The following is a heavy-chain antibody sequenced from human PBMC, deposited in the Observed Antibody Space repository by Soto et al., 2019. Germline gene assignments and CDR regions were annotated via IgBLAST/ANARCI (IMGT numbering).Heavy chain of an antibody. Sequence: GGSLRLSCAASGFTFSSYGMHWVRQAPGKGLEWVAVISYDGSNKYYADSVKGRFTISRDNSKNTLYLQMNSLRAEDTAVYYCANLLGIAAAATDFDYWGQGTLVTVSS. V-gene: IGHV3-30*18. CDR3: ANLLGIAAAATDFDY. J-gene: IGHJ4*02. CDR2: ISYDGSNK. D-gene: IGHD6-13*01. CDR1: GFTFSSYG.